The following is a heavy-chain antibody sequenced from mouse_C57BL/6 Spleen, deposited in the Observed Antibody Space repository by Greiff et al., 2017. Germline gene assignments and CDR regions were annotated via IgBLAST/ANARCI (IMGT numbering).Heavy chain of an antibody. D-gene: IGHD3-3*01. CDR2: INPSSGYT. Sequence: QVQLQQSGAELAKPGAPVKLSCKASGYTFTSYRMHWVKQRHGQGLEGIGYINPSSGYTTYNQKFKDKAPLTAAKSSSTAYMQLSSLTYEDSAVYYCARGDAQQAYWGQGTLVTVSA. J-gene: IGHJ3*01. CDR1: GYTFTSYR. CDR3: ARGDAQQAY. V-gene: IGHV1-7*01.